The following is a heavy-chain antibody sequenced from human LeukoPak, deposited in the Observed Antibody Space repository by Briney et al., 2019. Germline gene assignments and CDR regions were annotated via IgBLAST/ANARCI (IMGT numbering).Heavy chain of an antibody. CDR3: ASPGPPYYDILTGYSY. V-gene: IGHV4-39*01. CDR2: IYYSGST. D-gene: IGHD3-9*01. Sequence: SETLSLTCTVSGGSISSSSYYWGWIRQPPGKGLEWIGSIYYSGSTYYNPSLKSRVTISVDTSKNQFSLKLSSVTAADTAVYYCASPGPPYYDILTGYSYWGQGTLVTVSS. CDR1: GGSISSSSYY. J-gene: IGHJ4*02.